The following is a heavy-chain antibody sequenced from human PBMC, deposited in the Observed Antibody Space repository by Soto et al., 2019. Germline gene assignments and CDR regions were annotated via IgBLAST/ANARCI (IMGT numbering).Heavy chain of an antibody. CDR1: GDSISSYY. CDR2: TYITGDT. V-gene: IGHV4-4*07. Sequence: PSETLSLTCSVSGDSISSYYWSWIRQYAGKGLEWIGRTYITGDTNYNPSLKSRVTMSLDASKKQLSLKLSSVTAADTAVYYCAREYTETVDGPTPFYFDYWGQGTPVTVSS. J-gene: IGHJ4*02. D-gene: IGHD6-19*01. CDR3: AREYTETVDGPTPFYFDY.